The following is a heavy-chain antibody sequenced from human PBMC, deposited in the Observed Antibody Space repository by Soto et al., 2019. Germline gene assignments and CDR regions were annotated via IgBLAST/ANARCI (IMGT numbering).Heavy chain of an antibody. V-gene: IGHV3-11*05. CDR1: GLTFSDYY. CDR3: ARELDGIDV. Sequence: ESGGGLVKPGGSLRLSCAASGLTFSDYYMSWIRQAPGKGLEWVSYITSSGGYTKYADSVQGRFTISRDNARNSLYLQMNSLRAEDTAVYYCARELDGIDVWGQGTTVTVSS. J-gene: IGHJ6*02. CDR2: ITSSGGYT.